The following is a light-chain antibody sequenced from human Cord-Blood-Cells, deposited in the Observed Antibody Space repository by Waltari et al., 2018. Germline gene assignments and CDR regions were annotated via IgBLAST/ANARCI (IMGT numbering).Light chain of an antibody. J-gene: IGLJ1*01. Sequence: QSALTQPASVSGSPGQSITISCTGTSSDVGGYNYVSWYQQHPGKAPKLMIYDVSKRPSGGSYRLSGAKSASTASLTISALQAEDEAVYYCSSYTSSSTYVFGTGTKVTVL. CDR3: SSYTSSSTYV. CDR2: DVS. V-gene: IGLV2-14*01. CDR1: SSDVGGYNY.